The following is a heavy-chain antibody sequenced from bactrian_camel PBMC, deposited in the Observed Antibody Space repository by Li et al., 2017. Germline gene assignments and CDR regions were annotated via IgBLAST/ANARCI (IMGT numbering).Heavy chain of an antibody. J-gene: IGHJ4*01. D-gene: IGHD2*01. V-gene: IGHV3S6*01. Sequence: HVQLVESGGGSVQTGGSLRLSCVVSGYRYRSYCMAWFRQVPGKGREGIAGIDSDDSKSYAQSVEGRFTISRGNAEGTLHLQMNDLRPADTAMYYCAAEEFRCCSGGGYCYGIVVDYGYRTQGTQVTVS. CDR2: IDSDDSKS. CDR1: GYRYRSYC. CDR3: AAEEFRCCSGGGYCYGIVVDYGY.